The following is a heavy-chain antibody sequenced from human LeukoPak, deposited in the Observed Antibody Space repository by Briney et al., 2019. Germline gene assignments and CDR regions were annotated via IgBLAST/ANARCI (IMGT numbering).Heavy chain of an antibody. CDR1: GYRFTSYW. D-gene: IGHD5-18*01. CDR2: IYRGESGT. J-gene: IGHJ4*02. Sequence: GASLKISCKGSGYRFTSYWIGWARQMTGKGLEGMGIIYRGESGTKYSTSFQGQVTISADKSISAAYLQWSRLKASDTAMYYCARQGTAMVDYWGQGTLVTVSS. CDR3: ARQGTAMVDY. V-gene: IGHV5-51*01.